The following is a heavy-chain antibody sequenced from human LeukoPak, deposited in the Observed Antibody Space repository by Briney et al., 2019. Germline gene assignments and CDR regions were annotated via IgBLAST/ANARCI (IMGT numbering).Heavy chain of an antibody. J-gene: IGHJ4*02. Sequence: PGGSLRLSCAASGFTFNSYWMNLVRQAPGKGLEWVAKIKQDGSDEYYVDSVKGRFTISRDNAKNSLYLQMNSLRVEDSGVYYCATGIGTYWGQGTLVTVSS. D-gene: IGHD1-26*01. CDR2: IKQDGSDE. V-gene: IGHV3-7*01. CDR1: GFTFNSYW. CDR3: ATGIGTY.